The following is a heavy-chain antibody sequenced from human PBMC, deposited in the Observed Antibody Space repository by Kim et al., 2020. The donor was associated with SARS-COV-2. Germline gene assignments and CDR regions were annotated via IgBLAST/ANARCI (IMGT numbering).Heavy chain of an antibody. D-gene: IGHD3-10*01. CDR2: ISAYNGNT. CDR1: GYTFTSYG. Sequence: ASVKVSCKASGYTFTSYGISWVRQAPGQGLEWMGWISAYNGNTNYAQKLAGRVTMTTDTSTSTADMELRSLRSDDTAVYYCARVTGMARGVLPIWFDPWGQGTLVTVSS. J-gene: IGHJ5*02. CDR3: ARVTGMARGVLPIWFDP. V-gene: IGHV1-18*04.